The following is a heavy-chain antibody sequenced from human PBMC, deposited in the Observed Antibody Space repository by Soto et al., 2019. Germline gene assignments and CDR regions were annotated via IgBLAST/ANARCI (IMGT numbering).Heavy chain of an antibody. CDR1: GDSINSGDHY. D-gene: IGHD2-21*02. J-gene: IGHJ1*01. CDR2: IYYSGSP. CDR3: ASRVTRPLGYFHH. V-gene: IGHV4-30-4*01. Sequence: QVQLQESGPGLVKPSQTLSLTCTVFGDSINSGDHYWSWIRQLPGKGLEWIGYIYYSGSPYYNPSLKRRVSLSVDTSKNQFSLRPNSVTAADTVVYFCASRVTRPLGYFHHWGQGTLVTVSS.